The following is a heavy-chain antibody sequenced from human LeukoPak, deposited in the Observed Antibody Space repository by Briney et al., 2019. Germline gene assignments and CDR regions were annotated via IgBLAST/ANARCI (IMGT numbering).Heavy chain of an antibody. V-gene: IGHV1-18*01. D-gene: IGHD1-26*01. Sequence: ASVKVSCKASGYTFISYGITWVRQAPGQGLEWMGWISPYTTKTNYVQKLQGRVTMTTDTSTSTAYMELRSLRSDDTAVYYCAREGGGGPTAPPDYYSYQIDVWGKGTTVTVSS. CDR3: AREGGGGPTAPPDYYSYQIDV. J-gene: IGHJ6*03. CDR1: GYTFISYG. CDR2: ISPYTTKT.